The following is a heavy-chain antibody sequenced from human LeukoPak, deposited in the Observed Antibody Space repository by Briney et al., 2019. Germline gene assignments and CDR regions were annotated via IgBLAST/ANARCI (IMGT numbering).Heavy chain of an antibody. CDR3: AGEVGNKVAAEFDY. J-gene: IGHJ4*02. V-gene: IGHV3-21*01. Sequence: PGGSLRLSCAASGFTFSSYSMNWVRQAPGKGLEWVSSISSSSSYIYYADSVKGRFTISRDNAKNSLYLQMNSLRAEDTAVYYCAGEVGNKVAAEFDYWGQGTLVTVSS. CDR2: ISSSSSYI. D-gene: IGHD4-23*01. CDR1: GFTFSSYS.